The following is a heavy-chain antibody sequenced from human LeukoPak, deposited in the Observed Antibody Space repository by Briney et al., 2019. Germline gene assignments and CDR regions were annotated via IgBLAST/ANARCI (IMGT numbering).Heavy chain of an antibody. CDR2: FDPEDGET. J-gene: IGHJ6*03. V-gene: IGHV1-24*01. CDR1: GYTLTELS. CDR3: ATASVSDAAYYYYYYYMDV. Sequence: ASVKVSCKVSGYTLTELSMHWVRQAPGKGLGWMGGFDPEDGETIYAQKFQGRVTMTEDTSTDTAYMELSSLRSEDTAVYYCATASVSDAAYYYYYYYMDVWGKGTTVTVSS. D-gene: IGHD5/OR15-5a*01.